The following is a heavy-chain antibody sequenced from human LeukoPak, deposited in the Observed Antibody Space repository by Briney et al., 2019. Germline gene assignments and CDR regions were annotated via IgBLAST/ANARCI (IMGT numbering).Heavy chain of an antibody. CDR2: ISSSANTI. J-gene: IGHJ4*02. D-gene: IGHD3-9*01. V-gene: IGHV3-11*01. CDR3: AREPTLTGYLGNDY. CDR1: GFTFSDYY. Sequence: GGSLRLSCAASGFTFSDYYMTWIRQALGKGLEWVSYISSSANTIYHADSVKGRFTISRDNAKNSLYLQMHSLRAEDTAVYYCAREPTLTGYLGNDYWGQGTLVTVSS.